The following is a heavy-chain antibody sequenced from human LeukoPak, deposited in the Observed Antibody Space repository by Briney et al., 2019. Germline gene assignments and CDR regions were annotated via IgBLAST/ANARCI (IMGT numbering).Heavy chain of an antibody. CDR2: IYYSGST. V-gene: IGHV4-39*01. CDR1: GGSISSSSYY. D-gene: IGHD2-2*01. CDR3: NSLPAAHFDY. J-gene: IGHJ4*02. Sequence: SETLSLTCTVSGGSISSSSYYWGWIRQPPGKGLEWIGSIYYSGSTYYNPSLKSRVTISVDTSKNQFSLKLSSVTAADTAVYYCNSLPAAHFDYWGQGTLVTVSS.